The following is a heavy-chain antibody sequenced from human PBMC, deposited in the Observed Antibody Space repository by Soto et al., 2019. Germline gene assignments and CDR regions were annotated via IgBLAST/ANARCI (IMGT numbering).Heavy chain of an antibody. Sequence: QVQLQESGPGLVKPSETLSLTCTVSGGSISSYYWSWIRQPAGKGLEWIGRIYTSESTNYNPSLKRRLTMSVDTSKNQFALKRSSVTAADTAVYYCARDRGYRKGGSGDLFDYWGQGTLVTVSS. D-gene: IGHD6-13*01. V-gene: IGHV4-4*07. CDR1: GGSISSYY. J-gene: IGHJ4*02. CDR2: IYTSEST. CDR3: ARDRGYRKGGSGDLFDY.